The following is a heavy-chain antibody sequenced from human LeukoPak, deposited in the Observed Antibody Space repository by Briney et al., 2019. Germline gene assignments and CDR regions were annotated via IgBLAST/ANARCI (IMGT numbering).Heavy chain of an antibody. J-gene: IGHJ4*02. V-gene: IGHV3-7*03. D-gene: IGHD5-18*01. CDR3: AKDLRDTLEEFDS. Sequence: GGSLRLSCAASGFTLSTYWMSRVRQAPGKGLEWVANIKEDGSEKYYGDSVKGRFTISRDNSKNTLHLQMSSLRAEDTAVYYCAKDLRDTLEEFDSWGQGTLVTVSS. CDR1: GFTLSTYW. CDR2: IKEDGSEK.